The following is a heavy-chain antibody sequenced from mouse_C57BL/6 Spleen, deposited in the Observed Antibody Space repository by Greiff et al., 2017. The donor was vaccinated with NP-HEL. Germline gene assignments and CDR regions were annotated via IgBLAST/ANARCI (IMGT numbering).Heavy chain of an antibody. Sequence: EVKLVESGGGLVQPKGSLKLSCAASGFSFNTYAMNWVRQAPGKGLEWVARIRSKSNNYATYYAESVKDRFTISRDDSESMLYLQMNNLKTEDTAMYYCVRHDFAYRGQGTLVTVSA. J-gene: IGHJ3*01. CDR3: VRHDFAY. V-gene: IGHV10-1*01. CDR2: IRSKSNNYAT. CDR1: GFSFNTYA.